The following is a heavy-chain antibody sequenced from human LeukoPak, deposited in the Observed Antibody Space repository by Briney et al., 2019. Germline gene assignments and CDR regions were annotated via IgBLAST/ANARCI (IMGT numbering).Heavy chain of an antibody. Sequence: ASVKVSCKASGYTFTSYGISWVRQAPGQGLEWMGWISAYNGNTNYAQKLQGRVTMTTDTSTGTAYMELRSLSSDDTAVYYCSRGPYSGGYPPAFFLDLWGKRTTVPV. V-gene: IGHV1-18*01. D-gene: IGHD1-26*01. CDR3: SRGPYSGGYPPAFFLDL. J-gene: IGHJ6*03. CDR1: GYTFTSYG. CDR2: ISAYNGNT.